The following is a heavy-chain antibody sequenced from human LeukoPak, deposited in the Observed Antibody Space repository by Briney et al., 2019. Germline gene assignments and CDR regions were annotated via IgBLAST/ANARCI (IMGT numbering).Heavy chain of an antibody. CDR3: CSGSGWLDDAFDI. V-gene: IGHV3-43*02. CDR1: GFTFDDYA. Sequence: GGSLRLSCAASGFTFDDYAMHWVRQAPGKGLEWVSLISGDGGSTYYADSVKGRFTISRDNSKNSLYLQMNSLRTEDTALYYCCSGSGWLDDAFDIWGQGTMVTVSS. D-gene: IGHD6-19*01. J-gene: IGHJ3*02. CDR2: ISGDGGST.